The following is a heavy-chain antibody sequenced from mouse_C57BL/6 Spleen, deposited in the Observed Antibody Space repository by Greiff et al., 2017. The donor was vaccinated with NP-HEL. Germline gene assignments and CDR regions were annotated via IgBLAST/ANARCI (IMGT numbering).Heavy chain of an antibody. CDR3: ARKGGYDAYYYAMDY. J-gene: IGHJ4*01. V-gene: IGHV1-22*01. CDR2: INPNNGGT. Sequence: DVQLQESGPELVKPGASVKMSCKASGYTFTDYNMHWVKQSHGKSLEWIGYINPNNGGTSYNQKFKGKATLTVNKSSSTAYMELRSLTSEDSAVYYCARKGGYDAYYYAMDYWGQGTSVTVSS. CDR1: GYTFTDYN. D-gene: IGHD2-2*01.